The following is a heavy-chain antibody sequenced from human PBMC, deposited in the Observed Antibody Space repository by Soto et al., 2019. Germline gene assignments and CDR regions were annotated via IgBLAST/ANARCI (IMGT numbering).Heavy chain of an antibody. CDR1: GFTFSSYG. CDR3: AKEASSGYYYYYYGMDV. CDR2: ISYDGSNK. J-gene: IGHJ6*02. V-gene: IGHV3-30*18. D-gene: IGHD3-22*01. Sequence: SLRLSCTASGFTFSSYGMHWVRQAPGKGLEWVAVISYDGSNKYYADSVKGRFTISRDNSKNTLYLQMNSLRAEDTAVYYCAKEASSGYYYYYYGMDVWGQGTTVTVSS.